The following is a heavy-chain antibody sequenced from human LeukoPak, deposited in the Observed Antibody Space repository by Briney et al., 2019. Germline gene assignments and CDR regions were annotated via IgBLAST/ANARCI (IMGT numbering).Heavy chain of an antibody. CDR3: ARDLANYYGMDV. D-gene: IGHD3-16*01. CDR2: TSYDGNNK. V-gene: IGHV3-30*04. Sequence: GGSLRLSCAASGFTFSSYSIHWVRQAPGKGLEWVAVTSYDGNNKYYADSVKGRFTSSRDNSKYTLYLQMNSLRAEDTAVYYCARDLANYYGMDVWGQGTTVTVSS. J-gene: IGHJ6*02. CDR1: GFTFSSYS.